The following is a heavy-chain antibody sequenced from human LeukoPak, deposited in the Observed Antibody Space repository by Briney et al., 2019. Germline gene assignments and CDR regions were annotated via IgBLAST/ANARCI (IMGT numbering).Heavy chain of an antibody. Sequence: GRSLRLSCAASGFTFSTYGIDCVRQAPGKGLEWVGFIISEAYDGTTEYAAPVKGRFTISRDDSKSIAYLQMNRLKTEDTAVYYCTRYSSSWSLYYYYGMDVWGQGTTVTVSS. J-gene: IGHJ6*02. D-gene: IGHD6-13*01. CDR3: TRYSSSWSLYYYYGMDV. CDR1: GFTFSTYG. V-gene: IGHV3-49*04. CDR2: IISEAYDGTT.